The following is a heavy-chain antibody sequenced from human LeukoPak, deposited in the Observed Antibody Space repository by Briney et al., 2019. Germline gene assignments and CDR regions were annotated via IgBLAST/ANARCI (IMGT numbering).Heavy chain of an antibody. CDR2: INPKSGDT. D-gene: IGHD1-26*01. Sequence: ASVKVSCKASGYIFTDYRLHWVRQAPGQGLEWMGRINPKSGDTNYAQKFQGRVTMTSDTSITTAYMELRRLKSDDTAFYFCATEDSRSGSYYDPWGQGTLFTVSS. CDR1: GYIFTDYR. CDR3: ATEDSRSGSYYDP. J-gene: IGHJ5*02. V-gene: IGHV1-2*06.